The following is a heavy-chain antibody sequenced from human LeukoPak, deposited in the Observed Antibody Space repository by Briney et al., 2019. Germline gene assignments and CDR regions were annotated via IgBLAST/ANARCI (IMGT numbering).Heavy chain of an antibody. V-gene: IGHV4-34*01. D-gene: IGHD3-9*01. CDR1: GGSFSGYY. J-gene: IGHJ4*02. CDR2: INHSGST. CDR3: ARHSRTYYDILTGPYGGYFDS. Sequence: PSETSSLTCAVYGGSFSGYYWSWIRQPPGKGLEWIGEINHSGSTNYNPSLKSRVTISVDTSKNQFSLKLSSVTAADTAGYYCARHSRTYYDILTGPYGGYFDSWGQRSLVTVSP.